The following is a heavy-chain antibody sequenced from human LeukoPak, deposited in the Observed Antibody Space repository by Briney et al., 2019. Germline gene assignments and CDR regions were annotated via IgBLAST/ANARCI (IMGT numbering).Heavy chain of an antibody. CDR3: AKHLWRDLLWFGEGYYFGY. V-gene: IGHV3-23*01. CDR2: ISGSGGST. D-gene: IGHD3-10*01. J-gene: IGHJ4*02. Sequence: PGGSLRLSCAASGFTFSSYAMSWVRQAPGKGLEWVSAISGSGGSTYYADSVRGRFTISRDNSKNTVYLQMNSLRAEDTAVYYCAKHLWRDLLWFGEGYYFGYWGQGTLVTVSS. CDR1: GFTFSSYA.